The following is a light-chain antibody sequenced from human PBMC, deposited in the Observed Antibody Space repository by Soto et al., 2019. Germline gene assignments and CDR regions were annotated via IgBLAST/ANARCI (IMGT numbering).Light chain of an antibody. CDR3: QQFNNYPT. V-gene: IGKV1D-13*01. Sequence: AIQLTQSPSSLSASVGDRVTITCRASQGISSALAWYQQKPGKAPKLLIYDASSLESGVPSRFSGSGSGTEFTLTISILQPEDFATYYCQQFNNYPTFGPGTKVDIK. CDR2: DAS. CDR1: QGISSA. J-gene: IGKJ3*01.